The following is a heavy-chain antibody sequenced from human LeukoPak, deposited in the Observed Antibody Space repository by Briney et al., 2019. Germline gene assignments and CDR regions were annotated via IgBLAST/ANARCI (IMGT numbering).Heavy chain of an antibody. D-gene: IGHD6-19*01. V-gene: IGHV1-69*17. Sequence: SVKVSCKASGGTFTSYAISWVRQAPGQGLEWMGGIIPIFGIANYAQKFQGRGRITTDKSTSTAYMELSSLRSEDTAVYYCAREAVAGEYFQHWGQGTLVTVSS. J-gene: IGHJ1*01. CDR3: AREAVAGEYFQH. CDR2: IIPIFGIA. CDR1: GGTFTSYA.